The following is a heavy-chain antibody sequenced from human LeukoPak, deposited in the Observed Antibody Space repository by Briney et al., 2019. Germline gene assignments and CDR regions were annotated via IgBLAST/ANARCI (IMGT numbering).Heavy chain of an antibody. J-gene: IGHJ5*02. CDR1: GYTFTSYG. Sequence: ASVKVSCKASGYTFTSYGISWVRQAPGQGLEWMGWISSYNGHTNYAQKVQGRVTMTTDTSTSTAYMELSRLRSDDTAVYYCARETRWLQTYDPWGQGTLVTVSS. V-gene: IGHV1-18*01. CDR2: ISSYNGHT. D-gene: IGHD5-24*01. CDR3: ARETRWLQTYDP.